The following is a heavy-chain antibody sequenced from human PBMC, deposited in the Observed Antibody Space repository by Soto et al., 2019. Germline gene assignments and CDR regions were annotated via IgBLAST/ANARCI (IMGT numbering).Heavy chain of an antibody. J-gene: IGHJ4*02. D-gene: IGHD3-3*01. V-gene: IGHV1-69*13. CDR2: LIPVFGTA. Sequence: GASVKVSCKASGNSFSNYPITWVRQAPGQGLEWVGGLIPVFGTANYAQKFQGRVTITADESASTAYMELSSLRSDDTAMYYCARGSEEWSNLGSYDYWGQGTPVTVSS. CDR1: GNSFSNYP. CDR3: ARGSEEWSNLGSYDY.